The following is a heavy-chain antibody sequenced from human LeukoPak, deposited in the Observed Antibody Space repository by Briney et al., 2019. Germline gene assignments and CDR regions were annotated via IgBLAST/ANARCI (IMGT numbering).Heavy chain of an antibody. CDR1: GFTVSHHY. D-gene: IGHD2-15*01. Sequence: PGGSLRLSCTASGFTVSHHYMSWVRQAPGKGLEWVSTIYSGDNTNYADFVRGRFTVSRDNSKNTLSLQMNSLRAEDTAVYYCARVAYCRGGGCYLFDYWGRGTLVTVSP. J-gene: IGHJ4*02. CDR3: ARVAYCRGGGCYLFDY. V-gene: IGHV3-53*01. CDR2: IYSGDNT.